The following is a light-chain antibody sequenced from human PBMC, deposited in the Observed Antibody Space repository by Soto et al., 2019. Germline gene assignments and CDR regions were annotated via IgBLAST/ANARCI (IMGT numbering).Light chain of an antibody. V-gene: IGKV1-12*01. CDR3: QQANSCPYT. Sequence: DILMTQSPSSVSASVGDRVTITCRASQGVSTWLAWYQQKPGRGPKLLISGASRLQSGVPSRFSGGGSGTDFTLTISSLQPEDFATYFCQQANSCPYTFGQGTKLEIK. CDR1: QGVSTW. CDR2: GAS. J-gene: IGKJ2*01.